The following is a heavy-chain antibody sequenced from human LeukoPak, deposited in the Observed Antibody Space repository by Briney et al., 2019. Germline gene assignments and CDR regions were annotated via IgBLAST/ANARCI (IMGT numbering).Heavy chain of an antibody. CDR1: GFTLSSYW. CDR3: ARAPQYDWTNSPYYLDY. J-gene: IGHJ4*02. D-gene: IGHD3-16*01. Sequence: PGGSLRLSCEASGFTLSSYWMHWVRQAPGKGLVWVSRIRSDGTTTSYADSVKGRFTISRDSAKNTLYLQMDSLRADDTAVYYCARAPQYDWTNSPYYLDYWGQGTLVTVSS. CDR2: IRSDGTTT. V-gene: IGHV3-74*01.